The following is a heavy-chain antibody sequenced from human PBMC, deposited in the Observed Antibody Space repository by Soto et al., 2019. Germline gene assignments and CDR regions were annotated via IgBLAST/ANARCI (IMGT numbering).Heavy chain of an antibody. D-gene: IGHD2-21*01. V-gene: IGHV3-21*01. CDR2: ITSSSAYI. CDR1: GFIFRSYS. CDR3: TRDIPRTSFDY. J-gene: IGHJ4*02. Sequence: PGGSLRLSCAASGFIFRSYSMAWVRQAPGKGLEWVSYITSSSAYIYYAESVRGRFTISRDNAQNSVSLQMDNLRAEDTAVYYCTRDIPRTSFDYWGQGTLVTVSS.